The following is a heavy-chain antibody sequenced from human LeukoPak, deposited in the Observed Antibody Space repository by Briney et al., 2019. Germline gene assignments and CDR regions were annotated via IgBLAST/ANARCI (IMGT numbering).Heavy chain of an antibody. CDR2: IQPADSQT. CDR1: GYRFTTYW. J-gene: IGHJ3*02. D-gene: IGHD1-26*01. Sequence: GESLKISCMGSGYRFTTYWIDWVRQVPGKGLEWMGLIQPADSQTRYNPSFQGQVTLSDDKSINTAYLQWSSLRPSDTAIYYCARRLRTGGFDIWGQGTVVTVSS. CDR3: ARRLRTGGFDI. V-gene: IGHV5-51*01.